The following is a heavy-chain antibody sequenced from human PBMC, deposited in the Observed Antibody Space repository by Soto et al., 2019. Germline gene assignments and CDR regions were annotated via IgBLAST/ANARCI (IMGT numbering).Heavy chain of an antibody. CDR2: INPNSGGT. CDR3: ARDLGGGDYYGSGMDV. CDR1: GYTFTGYY. V-gene: IGHV1-2*04. J-gene: IGHJ6*02. D-gene: IGHD3-10*01. Sequence: VKVSCKASGYTFTGYYMHWVRQAPGQGLEWMGWINPNSGGTNYAQKFQGWATMTRDTSISTAYMELSRLRSDDTAVYYCARDLGGGDYYGSGMDVWGQGTTVTVSS.